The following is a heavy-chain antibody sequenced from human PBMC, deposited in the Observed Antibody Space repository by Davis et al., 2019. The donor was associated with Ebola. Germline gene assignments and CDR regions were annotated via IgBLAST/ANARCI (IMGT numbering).Heavy chain of an antibody. Sequence: MPGGSLRLSCKAFGYTFTGYYMHWVRQAPGQGLEWMGQINPNSGGTNYAQKFQGRVTMTRDTSISTAYMELSRLRSDDTAVYYCATGVYGSGWWKYGMDVWGKGTTVTVSS. CDR3: ATGVYGSGWWKYGMDV. V-gene: IGHV1-2*06. CDR1: GYTFTGYY. J-gene: IGHJ6*04. CDR2: INPNSGGT. D-gene: IGHD6-19*01.